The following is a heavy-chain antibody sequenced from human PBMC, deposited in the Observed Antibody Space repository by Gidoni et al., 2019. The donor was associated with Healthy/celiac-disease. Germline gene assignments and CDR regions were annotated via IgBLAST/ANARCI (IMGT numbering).Heavy chain of an antibody. J-gene: IGHJ3*02. D-gene: IGHD6-13*01. CDR1: CSYA. CDR2: ISGSGGST. V-gene: IGHV3-23*01. Sequence: CSYAMSWVRQAPGKGLEWVSAISGSGGSTYYADSVKGRFTISRDNSKNTLYLQMNSLRAEDTAVYYCASTLSTDAFDIWGQGTMVTVSS. CDR3: ASTLSTDAFDI.